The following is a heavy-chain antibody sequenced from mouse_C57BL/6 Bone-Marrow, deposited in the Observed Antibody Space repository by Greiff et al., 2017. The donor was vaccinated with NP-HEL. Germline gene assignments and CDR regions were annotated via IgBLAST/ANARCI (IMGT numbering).Heavy chain of an antibody. CDR2: ISNLAYSI. V-gene: IGHV5-15*01. CDR3: ATGPGFAY. J-gene: IGHJ3*01. CDR1: GFTFSDYG. D-gene: IGHD3-2*02. Sequence: EVKVVESGGGLVQPGGSLKLSCAASGFTFSDYGMAWVRQAPRKGPEWVAFISNLAYSIYYADTVTGRFTISRENAKNTLYLEMSSLRSEDTAMYYCATGPGFAYWGQGTLVTVSA.